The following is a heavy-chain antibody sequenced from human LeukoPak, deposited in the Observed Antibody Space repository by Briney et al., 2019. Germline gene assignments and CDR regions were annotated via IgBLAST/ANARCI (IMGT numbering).Heavy chain of an antibody. J-gene: IGHJ4*02. CDR1: GGTFSSYA. CDR2: IIPIFGTA. Sequence: ASVKVSCKASGGTFSSYAISWVRQAPGQGLEWMGGIIPIFGTANYAQKFQGRVTITADKSTSTAYMELSSLRSEDTAVYYCARRYCSGGSCYELDYWGQGTLVTVSS. V-gene: IGHV1-69*06. D-gene: IGHD2-15*01. CDR3: ARRYCSGGSCYELDY.